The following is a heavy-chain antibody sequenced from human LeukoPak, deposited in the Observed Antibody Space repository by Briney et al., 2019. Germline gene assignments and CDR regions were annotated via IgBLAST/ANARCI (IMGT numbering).Heavy chain of an antibody. CDR2: INHSGST. J-gene: IGHJ4*02. CDR3: VTYYFDSSGPKKDY. Sequence: SETLSLTCAVYGGSFSGYYWSWIRQPPGKGLEWIGEINHSGSTNYNPSLKSRVTISVDTSKKQFSLKLSSVTAADTAVYYCVTYYFDSSGPKKDYWGQGTLVTVSS. D-gene: IGHD3-22*01. V-gene: IGHV4-34*01. CDR1: GGSFSGYY.